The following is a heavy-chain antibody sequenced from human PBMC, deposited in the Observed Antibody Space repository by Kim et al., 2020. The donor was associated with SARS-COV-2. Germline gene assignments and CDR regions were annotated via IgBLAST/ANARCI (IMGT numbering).Heavy chain of an antibody. V-gene: IGHV3-15*01. Sequence: PVKCRFTISRDASKSTLYLQMNSLKTEDTAVYYCTATDYYDSSGYYDFDYWGQGALVTVSS. D-gene: IGHD3-22*01. J-gene: IGHJ4*02. CDR3: TATDYYDSSGYYDFDY.